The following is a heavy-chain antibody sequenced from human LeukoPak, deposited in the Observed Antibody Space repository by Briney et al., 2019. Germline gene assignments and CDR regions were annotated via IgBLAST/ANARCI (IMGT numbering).Heavy chain of an antibody. CDR1: GFTFSSYS. V-gene: IGHV3-21*01. CDR3: ARGSGQNGSGDY. J-gene: IGHJ4*02. Sequence: GGSLRLSCAASGFTFSSYSMNWVRQAPGKGLEWVSSISSSSSYICYADSVKGRFTISRDNAKNSLYLQMNSLRAEDTAVYYCARGSGQNGSGDYWGQGTLVTVSS. D-gene: IGHD3-3*01. CDR2: ISSSSSYI.